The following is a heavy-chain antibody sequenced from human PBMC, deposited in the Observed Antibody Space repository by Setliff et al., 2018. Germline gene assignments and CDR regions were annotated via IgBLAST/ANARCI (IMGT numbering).Heavy chain of an antibody. Sequence: PSETLSLTCAVYGGPFSAYYWSWIRQPPGEGLEWIGEINHSGTTNYNPSLKSRVTISVDTSKNQFSLRLKSVTAADTAVYYCARGNSRSSVWYVVPHFDYWGQGTLVTVSS. V-gene: IGHV4-34*01. J-gene: IGHJ4*02. CDR3: ARGNSRSSVWYVVPHFDY. CDR2: INHSGTT. D-gene: IGHD6-19*01. CDR1: GGPFSAYY.